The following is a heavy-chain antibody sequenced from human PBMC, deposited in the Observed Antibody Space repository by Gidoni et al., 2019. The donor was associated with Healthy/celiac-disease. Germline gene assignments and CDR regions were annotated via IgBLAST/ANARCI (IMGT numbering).Heavy chain of an antibody. V-gene: IGHV1-69*01. D-gene: IGHD3-16*01. CDR1: GGTFSSYA. Sequence: QVQLVQSGAEVKKPGSSVKVSCKASGGTFSSYAISWVRQAPGQGLEWMGGIIPIVGTANYAQKFQGRVTITADESTSTAYMEMSSLRSEDTAVYYCARDKGKGDRSAFDIWGQGTMVTVSS. J-gene: IGHJ3*02. CDR2: IIPIVGTA. CDR3: ARDKGKGDRSAFDI.